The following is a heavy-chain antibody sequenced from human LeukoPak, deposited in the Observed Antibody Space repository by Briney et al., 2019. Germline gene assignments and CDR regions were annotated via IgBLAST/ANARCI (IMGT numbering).Heavy chain of an antibody. D-gene: IGHD1-26*01. CDR2: ISRNSGSI. J-gene: IGHJ3*02. CDR3: AKGTYSGSYANAFDI. CDR1: GFTFDDYA. V-gene: IGHV3-9*01. Sequence: GGSLRLSCAASGFTFDDYAMHWVRQAPGKGLEWVSGISRNSGSIGYADSVKGRFTISRDNAKNSLYLQMNSLRAEDTALYYCAKGTYSGSYANAFDIWGQGTMVTVSS.